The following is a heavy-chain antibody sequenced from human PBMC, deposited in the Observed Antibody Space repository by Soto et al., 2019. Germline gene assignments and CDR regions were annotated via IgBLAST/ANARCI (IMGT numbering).Heavy chain of an antibody. CDR2: TYYRSKWYN. CDR1: GDSVSSISAA. J-gene: IGHJ4*02. Sequence: SHTLSLTCAISGDSVSSISAAWNWIRQSPSRGLEWLGRTYYRSKWYNDYAVSVKSRITINPDTSKNQFSLQLNSVTPEDTAVYYCARHGGGRYCSGGSCYVDYWGQGTLVTVSS. D-gene: IGHD2-15*01. V-gene: IGHV6-1*01. CDR3: ARHGGGRYCSGGSCYVDY.